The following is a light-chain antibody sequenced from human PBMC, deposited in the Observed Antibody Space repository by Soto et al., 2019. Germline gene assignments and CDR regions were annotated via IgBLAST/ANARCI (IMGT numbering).Light chain of an antibody. V-gene: IGKV3D-20*02. CDR3: QQRSNWPRT. J-gene: IGKJ1*01. Sequence: EIVLTQSPCTLSLSPGDRATLSLKASQTVSNNYLAWCQQKPGQAPRVIMYGASRRATGIPDRFSGGGSGTDFTLTISRLEPEDFAVYYCQQRSNWPRTFGQGTKVDIK. CDR2: GAS. CDR1: QTVSNNY.